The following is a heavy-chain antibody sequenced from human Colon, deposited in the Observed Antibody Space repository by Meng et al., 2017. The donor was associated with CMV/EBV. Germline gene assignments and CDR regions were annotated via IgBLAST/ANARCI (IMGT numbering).Heavy chain of an antibody. J-gene: IGHJ3*02. CDR1: GFTFTSFA. CDR2: ISPSGGP. D-gene: IGHD1-26*01. V-gene: IGHV3-23*01. Sequence: GESLKISCAASGFTFTSFAMSWVRQAPGKGLEWVASISPSGGPNYADSVKGRFIISRDISTNTTFLLLSNLRAEDTAIYYCAKALGFLGWGSSHDPFDIWGQGTMVTVSS. CDR3: AKALGFLGWGSSHDPFDI.